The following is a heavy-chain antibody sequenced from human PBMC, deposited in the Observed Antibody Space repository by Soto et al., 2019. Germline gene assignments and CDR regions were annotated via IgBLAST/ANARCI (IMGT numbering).Heavy chain of an antibody. J-gene: IGHJ5*02. Sequence: SETLSLTCTVSGGSISSYYWSWIRQPPGKGLEWIGYIYYSGSTYYNPSLKSRVTISVDTSKNQFSLKLSSVTAADTAVYYCARSPRGYSYLPWFDPWGQGTLVTVSS. V-gene: IGHV4-30-4*01. CDR1: GGSISSYY. D-gene: IGHD5-12*01. CDR3: ARSPRGYSYLPWFDP. CDR2: IYYSGST.